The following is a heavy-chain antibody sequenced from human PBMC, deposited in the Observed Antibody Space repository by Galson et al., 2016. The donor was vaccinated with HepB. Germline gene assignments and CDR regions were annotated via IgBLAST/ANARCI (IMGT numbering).Heavy chain of an antibody. Sequence: LRLSCAASGFIFRNYGMHWVRQAPGKGLEWVALIWYDESEKYYAASVKGRFTISRDNSENTLYLQMDSLRVEDTALYYCARSITRTNGPPFDSWGQGTPVTVSS. J-gene: IGHJ4*02. CDR3: ARSITRTNGPPFDS. V-gene: IGHV3-33*03. D-gene: IGHD1-20*01. CDR1: GFIFRNYG. CDR2: IWYDESEK.